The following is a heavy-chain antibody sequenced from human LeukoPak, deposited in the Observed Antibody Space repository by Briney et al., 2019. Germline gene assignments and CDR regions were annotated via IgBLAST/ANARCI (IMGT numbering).Heavy chain of an antibody. CDR3: AIPRMGVTTGY. CDR2: ISGSGGST. J-gene: IGHJ4*02. CDR1: GFTFSSYA. V-gene: IGHV3-23*01. D-gene: IGHD4-17*01. Sequence: GGSLRLSCAASGFTFSSYAMSWVRQAPGKGLEWVSAISGSGGSTYYADSVKGRFTISRDNSKNTLYLQMNSLSAEDTAVYYCAIPRMGVTTGYWGQGTLVTVSS.